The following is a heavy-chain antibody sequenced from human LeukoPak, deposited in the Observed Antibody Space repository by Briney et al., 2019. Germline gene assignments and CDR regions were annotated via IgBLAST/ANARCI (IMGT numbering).Heavy chain of an antibody. Sequence: GGSLRLSCAASGFNFSSYWMHWVRQAPGKGLVWVSRVNSDGSSTSYADSMKGRFTISRDNAKNTLYLQMNSLRVEDTAVYYCARGGAAMAYYWGQGTLVTVSS. J-gene: IGHJ4*02. D-gene: IGHD5-18*01. CDR2: VNSDGSST. CDR3: ARGGAAMAYY. V-gene: IGHV3-74*01. CDR1: GFNFSSYW.